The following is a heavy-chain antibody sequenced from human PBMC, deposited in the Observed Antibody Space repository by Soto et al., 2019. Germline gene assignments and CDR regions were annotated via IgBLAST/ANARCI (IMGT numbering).Heavy chain of an antibody. CDR1: GGTFSSYA. Sequence: ASVKVSCKASGGTFSSYAISWVRQAPGQGLEWMGGIIPIFGTANYAQKFQGRVTITADESTSTAYMELSSLRSEDTAVYYCARVWRSTTYYYYYYGMDVWGQGTTVTVSS. CDR2: IIPIFGTA. V-gene: IGHV1-69*13. CDR3: ARVWRSTTYYYYYYGMDV. J-gene: IGHJ6*02. D-gene: IGHD3-16*01.